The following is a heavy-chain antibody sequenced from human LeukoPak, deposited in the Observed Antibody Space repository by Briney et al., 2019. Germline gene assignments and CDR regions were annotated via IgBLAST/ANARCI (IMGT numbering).Heavy chain of an antibody. CDR3: TGVSRSSWYDY. CDR2: IKSKTDGGTP. J-gene: IGHJ4*02. D-gene: IGHD6-13*01. Sequence: PGGSLRLSCAASGFTFSNAWMSWVRQAPGKGLEWVGRIKSKTDGGTPGYAAPVKGRFTISRDDSKTTLYLQMNSLKTEDTAVYYCTGVSRSSWYDYWGQGTLVTVSS. CDR1: GFTFSNAW. V-gene: IGHV3-15*01.